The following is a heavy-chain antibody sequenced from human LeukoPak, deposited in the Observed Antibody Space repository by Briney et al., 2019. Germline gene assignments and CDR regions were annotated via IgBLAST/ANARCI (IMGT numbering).Heavy chain of an antibody. CDR1: GGSISSSSYY. CDR3: ARSRIIAAAGFDY. J-gene: IGHJ4*02. D-gene: IGHD6-13*01. Sequence: SETLSLTCTVSGGSISSSSYYWGWIRQPPGKGLEWIGSIYYSGSTYYNPSLKSRVTISVDTSKNQFSLKLSSVTAADTAVYYCARSRIIAAAGFDYWGQGTLVTVSS. V-gene: IGHV4-39*01. CDR2: IYYSGST.